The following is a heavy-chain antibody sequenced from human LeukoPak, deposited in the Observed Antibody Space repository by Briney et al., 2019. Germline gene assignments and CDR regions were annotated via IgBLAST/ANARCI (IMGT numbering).Heavy chain of an antibody. CDR2: IYPGDSDT. D-gene: IGHD4-17*01. CDR1: GYSFTSYW. V-gene: IGHV5-51*01. Sequence: GESLKISCKGSGYSFTSYWIGWVRPMPGKGLEWMGIIYPGDSDTRYSPSFQGQVTISADKSISTAYLQWSSLKASDTAMYYCARVHYHRPYGDYAAVDYWGQGTLVTVSS. J-gene: IGHJ4*02. CDR3: ARVHYHRPYGDYAAVDY.